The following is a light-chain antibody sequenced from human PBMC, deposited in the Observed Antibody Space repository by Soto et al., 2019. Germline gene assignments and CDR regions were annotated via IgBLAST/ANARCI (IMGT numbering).Light chain of an antibody. V-gene: IGLV1-40*01. CDR2: ATS. CDR1: NFNIGTGYD. CDR3: QTCDSGLSGLV. Sequence: QSVLTQPPSVSGAPGQRVTIACTGNNFNIGTGYDVHWYRHFPGTAPKLLISATSHRPSVVPDRFSGSKSGTSASLDITGLRAEDEGDYYCQTCDSGLSGLVFGTGTKLTVL. J-gene: IGLJ2*01.